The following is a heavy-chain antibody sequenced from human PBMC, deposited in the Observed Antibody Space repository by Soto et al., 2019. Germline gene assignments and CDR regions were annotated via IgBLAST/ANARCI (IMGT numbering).Heavy chain of an antibody. J-gene: IGHJ6*02. Sequence: DVQLVESGGGLVQPGRSLRLSCAASGFTFDDYAMHWVRRAPGKGLEWVSGISWNSGSIGYADSVKGRFTISRDNAKNSLYLQMNSLRAEDTALYYCAKDRSSYYYYGMDVWGQGTTVTVSS. CDR1: GFTFDDYA. CDR3: AKDRSSYYYYGMDV. CDR2: ISWNSGSI. D-gene: IGHD6-19*01. V-gene: IGHV3-9*01.